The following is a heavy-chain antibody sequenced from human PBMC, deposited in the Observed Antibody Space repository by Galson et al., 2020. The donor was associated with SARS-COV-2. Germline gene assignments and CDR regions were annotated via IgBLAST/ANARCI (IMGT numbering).Heavy chain of an antibody. CDR1: GYTFTSYY. Sequence: ASVKVSCKASGYTFTSYYMHWVRQAPGQGLEWMGIINPSGGSTSYAQKFQGRVTMTRDTSTSTVYMELSSLRSEDTAVYYCARDSGVGEIPHSPSTICGVVNYNWFDPWGQGTLVTVSS. J-gene: IGHJ5*02. V-gene: IGHV1-46*01. D-gene: IGHD3-3*01. CDR3: ARDSGVGEIPHSPSTICGVVNYNWFDP. CDR2: INPSGGST.